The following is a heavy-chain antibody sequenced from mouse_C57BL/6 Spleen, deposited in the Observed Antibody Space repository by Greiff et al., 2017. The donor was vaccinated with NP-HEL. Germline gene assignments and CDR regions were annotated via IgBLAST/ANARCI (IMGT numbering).Heavy chain of an antibody. CDR1: GYTFTSYG. V-gene: IGHV1-81*01. J-gene: IGHJ3*01. Sequence: VQLQQSGAELARPGASVKLSCKASGYTFTSYGISWVKQRTGQGLEWIGEIYPRSGNTYYNEKFKGKATLTADKSSSTAYMELRSLTSEDSAVYFCAREGLYYYGSSPAWFAYWGQGTLVTVSA. CDR2: IYPRSGNT. D-gene: IGHD1-1*01. CDR3: AREGLYYYGSSPAWFAY.